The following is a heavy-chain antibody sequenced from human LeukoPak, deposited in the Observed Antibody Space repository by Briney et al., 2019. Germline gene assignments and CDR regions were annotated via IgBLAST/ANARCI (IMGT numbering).Heavy chain of an antibody. CDR1: GFTFSSYA. CDR2: ISGSGGST. Sequence: SGGSLRLSCAASGFTFSSYAMSWVRQAPGKGLEWVSAISGSGGSTYYADSVKGRFTISRDNSKNTLYLQMNSLRAEDTAVYYCAKTPSPYLYYDSSGYLQGDAFDIWGQGTMVTVSS. J-gene: IGHJ3*02. D-gene: IGHD3-22*01. CDR3: AKTPSPYLYYDSSGYLQGDAFDI. V-gene: IGHV3-23*01.